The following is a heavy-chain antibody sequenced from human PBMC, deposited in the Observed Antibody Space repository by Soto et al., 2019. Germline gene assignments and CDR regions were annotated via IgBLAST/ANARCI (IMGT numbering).Heavy chain of an antibody. V-gene: IGHV3-33*01. D-gene: IGHD3-3*01. J-gene: IGHJ6*03. CDR3: ARAATYYDFWSGYSDYYYYMDV. CDR2: IWYDGSNK. Sequence: GGSLILSCAASGFTFSSYGMHWVRQAPGKGLEWVAVIWYDGSNKYYADSVKGRFTISRDNSKNTLYLQMNSLRAEDTAVYYCARAATYYDFWSGYSDYYYYMDVWVKGTTVTVSS. CDR1: GFTFSSYG.